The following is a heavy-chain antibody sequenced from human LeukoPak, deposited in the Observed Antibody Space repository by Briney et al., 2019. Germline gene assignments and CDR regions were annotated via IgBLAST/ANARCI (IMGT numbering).Heavy chain of an antibody. CDR1: GGSFSGYY. V-gene: IGHV4-59*01. D-gene: IGHD3-10*01. J-gene: IGHJ5*02. CDR3: ARDAFYYGSGRRPYNWFDP. CDR2: IYYSGST. Sequence: SETLSLTCAVYGGSFSGYYWSWIRQPPGKGLEWIGYIYYSGSTNYNPSLKSRVTISVDTSKNQFSLKLSSVTAADTAVYYCARDAFYYGSGRRPYNWFDPWGQGTLVTVSS.